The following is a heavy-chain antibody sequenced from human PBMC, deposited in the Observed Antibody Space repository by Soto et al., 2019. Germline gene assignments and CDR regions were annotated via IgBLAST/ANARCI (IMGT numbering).Heavy chain of an antibody. Sequence: QVQLVESGGGVVQPGRSLRLSCAASGFTFSGYGMHWVRQAPGKGLEWVAVISYDGSYKYYADSMKGRFTISRDNSKNTLYLQMNSLRAEDTAVYYCAKWAGGFDYWGQGTLVTVSS. CDR3: AKWAGGFDY. CDR2: ISYDGSYK. V-gene: IGHV3-30*18. CDR1: GFTFSGYG. J-gene: IGHJ4*02.